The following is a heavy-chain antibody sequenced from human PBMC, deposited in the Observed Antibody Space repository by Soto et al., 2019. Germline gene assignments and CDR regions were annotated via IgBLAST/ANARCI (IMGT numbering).Heavy chain of an antibody. V-gene: IGHV4-39*01. D-gene: IGHD3-22*01. CDR2: IYYSGST. CDR3: ARQTSMIEFDY. Sequence: SETLSLTCTVSGGSISSSSYYWGWIRQPPGKGLEWIGSIYYSGSTYYNPSLKSRVTISVDTSKNQFSLKLSSVTAADTAVYYCARQTSMIEFDYWGQGTLVTVSS. J-gene: IGHJ4*02. CDR1: GGSISSSSYY.